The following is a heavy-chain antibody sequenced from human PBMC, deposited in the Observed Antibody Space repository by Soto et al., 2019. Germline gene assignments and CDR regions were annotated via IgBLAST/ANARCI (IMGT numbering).Heavy chain of an antibody. Sequence: ASVKVSCKASGYTFTYNYIHWVRLAPGQGLEWMGWINPKSGGTSHAKKFQGRVTMTRDTSISTAYMELSKLTSDDRAVYYCARRDSSGSFDYWGQGTQVSVSS. J-gene: IGHJ4*02. CDR1: GYTFTYNY. V-gene: IGHV1-2*02. D-gene: IGHD5-18*01. CDR3: ARRDSSGSFDY. CDR2: INPKSGGT.